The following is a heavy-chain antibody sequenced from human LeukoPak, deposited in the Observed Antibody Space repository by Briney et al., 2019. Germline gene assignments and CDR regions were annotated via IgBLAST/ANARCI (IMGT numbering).Heavy chain of an antibody. D-gene: IGHD2-2*02. CDR3: ARDLGYCTSTSCYSLYGMDV. J-gene: IGHJ6*04. CDR2: ISSSGSTI. CDR1: GFTFSSYE. V-gene: IGHV3-48*03. Sequence: GGSLRLSCAASGFTFSSYEMNWVRQAPGKGLEWVSYISSSGSTIHYADSVKGRFTVSRDNAKNSLYLQMNSLRAEDTAVYYCARDLGYCTSTSCYSLYGMDVWGKGTTVTVSS.